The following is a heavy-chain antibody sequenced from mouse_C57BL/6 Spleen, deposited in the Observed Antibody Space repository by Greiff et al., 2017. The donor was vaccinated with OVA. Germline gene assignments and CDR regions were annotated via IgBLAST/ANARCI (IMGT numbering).Heavy chain of an antibody. CDR3: AGDGSSGPFAY. CDR1: GYAFTNYL. D-gene: IGHD3-1*01. J-gene: IGHJ3*01. Sequence: QVHVKQSGAELVRPGTSVKVSCKASGYAFTNYLIEWVKQRPGQGLEWIGVINPGSGGTNYNEKFKGKATLTADNSSSTAYMQLSSLTSVYSAVYFCAGDGSSGPFAYWGPGTLVTVSA. V-gene: IGHV1-54*01. CDR2: INPGSGGT.